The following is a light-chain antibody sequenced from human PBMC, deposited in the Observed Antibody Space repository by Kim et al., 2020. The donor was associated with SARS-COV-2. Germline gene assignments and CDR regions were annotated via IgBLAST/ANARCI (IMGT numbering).Light chain of an antibody. CDR1: RSDVGGYNY. V-gene: IGLV2-8*01. CDR3: CSYAGSTNFLI. J-gene: IGLJ2*01. Sequence: QSALTQPPSASGSPGQSVTISCTGSRSDVGGYNYVSWYQRHPGKAPKLVIFEVNKRPSGVPDRFSGSKSGNTASLTVSGLQAEDEADYFCCSYAGSTNFLIFGGGTQLTVL. CDR2: EVN.